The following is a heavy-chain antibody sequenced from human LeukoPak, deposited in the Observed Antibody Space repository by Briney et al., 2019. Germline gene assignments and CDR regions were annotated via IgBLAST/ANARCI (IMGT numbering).Heavy chain of an antibody. D-gene: IGHD1-26*01. CDR2: ISHSGGTT. CDR3: AKGPGGSYN. CDR1: GFTFSSYA. V-gene: IGHV3-23*01. J-gene: IGHJ4*02. Sequence: PGGSLRLSCAASGFTFSSYAMSWVRQAPGKGLEWVSAISHSGGTTHYADSVQGRFTISRDNSRNTLYLQMSSLRAEDTAVYYCAKGPGGSYNWGQGTLVTVSS.